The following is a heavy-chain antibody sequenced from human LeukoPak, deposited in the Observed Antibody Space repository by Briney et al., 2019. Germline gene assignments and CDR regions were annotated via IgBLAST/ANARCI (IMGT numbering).Heavy chain of an antibody. CDR2: IKQDGSEK. D-gene: IGHD4-17*01. V-gene: IGHV3-7*01. CDR3: AKWYGDPPYYFDY. J-gene: IGHJ4*02. Sequence: GGSLRLSCAASGFTFSSYWMSWVRQAPGKGLEWVANIKQDGSEKYYVDSVKGRFTISRDNAKNSLYLQMSSLRAEDTAVYYCAKWYGDPPYYFDYWGQGTLVTVSS. CDR1: GFTFSSYW.